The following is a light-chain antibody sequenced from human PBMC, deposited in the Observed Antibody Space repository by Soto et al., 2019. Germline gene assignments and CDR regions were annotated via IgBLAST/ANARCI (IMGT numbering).Light chain of an antibody. J-gene: IGKJ2*01. V-gene: IGKV3-20*01. Sequence: EIVLTQSPGTLSLSPGERATLSCRASQSVSSSYLAWYQQNPGQPPRLLIYVASSRATGITDRFSGSGSGTYFTLTISRLEPEDFAVYYCQHYGSSPPMYSFGHGTKLEIK. CDR1: QSVSSSY. CDR3: QHYGSSPPMYS. CDR2: VAS.